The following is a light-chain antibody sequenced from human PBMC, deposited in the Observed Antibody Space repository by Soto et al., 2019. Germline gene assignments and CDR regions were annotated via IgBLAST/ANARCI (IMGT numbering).Light chain of an antibody. Sequence: DIHMTQSPSSLSASVGDTVTITCRASQSIDMYLNWYQQKPGKAPRVLISGASNLQSGVPSRFSGSGSGTDFTLTISSLQSEDFASYFCQHTFNSPPWTFGQGTKVDI. CDR3: QHTFNSPPWT. CDR1: QSIDMY. J-gene: IGKJ1*01. CDR2: GAS. V-gene: IGKV1-39*01.